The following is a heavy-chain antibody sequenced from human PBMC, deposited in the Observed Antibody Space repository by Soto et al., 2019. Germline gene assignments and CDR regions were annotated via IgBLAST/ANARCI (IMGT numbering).Heavy chain of an antibody. J-gene: IGHJ4*02. CDR3: ARVLCSGDGCYFVDY. Sequence: QVQLVQSGAEVKKPGASVKVSCKASGYTFTSYGISWVRQVPGQGLEWMGWISDYNGNTHYVEKFQGRVTMTTDTSTTTAYMELRSLRSDDTAVYYCARVLCSGDGCYFVDYWGQGTLVTVSS. D-gene: IGHD2-15*01. V-gene: IGHV1-18*01. CDR1: GYTFTSYG. CDR2: ISDYNGNT.